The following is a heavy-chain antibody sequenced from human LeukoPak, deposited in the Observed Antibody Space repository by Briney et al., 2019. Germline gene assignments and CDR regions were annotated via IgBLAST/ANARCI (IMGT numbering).Heavy chain of an antibody. V-gene: IGHV1-2*02. CDR3: ARDIVVVSAAQAGYWFDP. CDR2: INPNSGYT. CDR1: GYTFTGYY. Sequence: ASVKVSCKASGYTFTGYYMHWVRQAPGQGLEWMGWINPNSGYTNYAQKFQGRVTMTRATSISTAYMELCRLRSDDTAVYYCARDIVVVSAAQAGYWFDPWGQGTLVTVSS. J-gene: IGHJ5*02. D-gene: IGHD2-2*01.